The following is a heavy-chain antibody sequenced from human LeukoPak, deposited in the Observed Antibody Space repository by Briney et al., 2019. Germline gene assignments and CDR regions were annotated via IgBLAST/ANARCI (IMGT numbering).Heavy chain of an antibody. CDR2: IIPILGIA. Sequence: SVKVSCKASGGTFSSYTISWVRQAPGQGLEWMGRIIPILGIANYAQKFQGRVTITADKSTSTAYMELSSLRSEDTAVYYCARAVLYSSSWSPIDYWGQGTLVTVSS. D-gene: IGHD6-13*01. CDR1: GGTFSSYT. J-gene: IGHJ4*02. CDR3: ARAVLYSSSWSPIDY. V-gene: IGHV1-69*02.